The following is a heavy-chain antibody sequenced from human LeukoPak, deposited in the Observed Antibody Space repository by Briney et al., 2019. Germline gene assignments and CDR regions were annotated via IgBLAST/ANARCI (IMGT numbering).Heavy chain of an antibody. V-gene: IGHV3-30*02. D-gene: IGHD4-17*01. Sequence: GGSLRLSCAASGFTFSSYGMHWVRQAPGKGLEWVAFIRYDGSNKYYADSVKGRFTISRDNSKNTLYLQMNSLRAEVTAVYYCAKVRAAGVTIDAFDIWGQGTMVTVSS. CDR1: GFTFSSYG. J-gene: IGHJ3*02. CDR2: IRYDGSNK. CDR3: AKVRAAGVTIDAFDI.